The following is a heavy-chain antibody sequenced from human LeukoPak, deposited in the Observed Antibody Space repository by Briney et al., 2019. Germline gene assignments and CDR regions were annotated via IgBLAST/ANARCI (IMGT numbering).Heavy chain of an antibody. D-gene: IGHD5-12*01. CDR1: GFTFSTYW. Sequence: GGSLRLSCVASGFTFSTYWMSWVRQAPGKGLEWVANIKHDGSEKFYVDSVKGRFTISRDNAKDSLYLQMNSLRAEDTAVYYCARSRRVGTSPFYGTDVWGQGTTVTVSS. CDR3: ARSRRVGTSPFYGTDV. V-gene: IGHV3-7*04. CDR2: IKHDGSEK. J-gene: IGHJ6*02.